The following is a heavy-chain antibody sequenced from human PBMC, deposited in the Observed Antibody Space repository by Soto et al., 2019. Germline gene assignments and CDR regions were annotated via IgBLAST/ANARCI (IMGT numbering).Heavy chain of an antibody. V-gene: IGHV1-18*01. D-gene: IGHD2-15*01. CDR2: ISAYNGNT. CDR1: GYTFTSYG. J-gene: IGHJ3*02. CDR3: ARDQEDIVVVVAANEGGLGAFDI. Sequence: QVQLVQSGAEVKKPGASVKVSCKASGYTFTSYGISWVRQAPGQGLEWMGWISAYNGNTNYAQKLQGRVTMTTDTSTRTAYMELRRLRSDDTAVYYCARDQEDIVVVVAANEGGLGAFDIWGQGTMVTVSS.